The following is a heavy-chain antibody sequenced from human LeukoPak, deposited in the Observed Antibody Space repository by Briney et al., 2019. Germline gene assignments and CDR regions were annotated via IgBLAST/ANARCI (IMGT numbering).Heavy chain of an antibody. V-gene: IGHV3-7*01. J-gene: IGHJ4*02. CDR3: ARLSEMLRGPEVIYYFEH. Sequence: GGSLRLSCEASEFTFTTYWMSWVRQAQGKGLEWVANIKQDGSVKYYVDSVKGRFTISRDNAKNSVYLQMNSLRAEDTAVYYCARLSEMLRGPEVIYYFEHWGQGTLVTVSS. D-gene: IGHD3-10*01. CDR1: EFTFTTYW. CDR2: IKQDGSVK.